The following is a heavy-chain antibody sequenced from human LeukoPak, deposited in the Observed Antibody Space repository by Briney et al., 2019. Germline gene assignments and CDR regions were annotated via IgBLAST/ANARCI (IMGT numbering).Heavy chain of an antibody. Sequence: GASVNASCKTSGYTFTGYYIHWVRQAPGQGLEWMGWITPNSGGTNYAQKFQGRVTMTRDTSISTAYMELSRLRPNDTAVYYCARGRLSTILFDSWGQGTLVTVSS. CDR1: GYTFTGYY. CDR2: ITPNSGGT. D-gene: IGHD5/OR15-5a*01. V-gene: IGHV1-2*02. CDR3: ARGRLSTILFDS. J-gene: IGHJ4*02.